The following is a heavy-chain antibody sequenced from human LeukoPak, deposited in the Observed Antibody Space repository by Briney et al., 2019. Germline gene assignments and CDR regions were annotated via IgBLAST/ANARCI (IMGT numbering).Heavy chain of an antibody. Sequence: PGGSLRLSCAASGFTFSSYAMSWIRQAPGKGLEWVSAISGSGGSTYYADSVKGRFTISRDNSKNTLYLQMNSLRVEDTAVYYCAKDRQWELLFNWFDPWGQGTLVTVSS. CDR1: GFTFSSYA. J-gene: IGHJ5*02. D-gene: IGHD1-26*01. CDR3: AKDRQWELLFNWFDP. V-gene: IGHV3-23*01. CDR2: ISGSGGST.